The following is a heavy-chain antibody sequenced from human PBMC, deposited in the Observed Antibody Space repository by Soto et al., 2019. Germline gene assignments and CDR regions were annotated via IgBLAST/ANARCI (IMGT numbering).Heavy chain of an antibody. CDR2: IYYSGST. J-gene: IGHJ4*02. Sequence: SETLSLTCTVSGGSISSYYWSWIRQPPGKGLEWIGYIYYSGSTNYNPSLKSRVTISVDTSKNQFSLKLSSVTAADTAVYYCGRGGPRSTTVTTFDYWGQGTLVTVSS. CDR1: GGSISSYY. V-gene: IGHV4-59*01. D-gene: IGHD4-17*01. CDR3: GRGGPRSTTVTTFDY.